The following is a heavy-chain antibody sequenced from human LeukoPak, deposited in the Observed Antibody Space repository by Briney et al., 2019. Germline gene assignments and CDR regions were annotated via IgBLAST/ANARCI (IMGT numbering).Heavy chain of an antibody. CDR1: GFTFSSYA. CDR3: AKVAPSLNPRRGYFDY. Sequence: AGGSLRLSCAASGFTFSSYAMSWVRQAPGKGLEWVSAISGSGGSTYYADSVKGRFTISRDNSKNTLYLQMNSLRAEDTAVYYCAKVAPSLNPRRGYFDYWGQGTLVTVSS. J-gene: IGHJ4*02. D-gene: IGHD1-14*01. V-gene: IGHV3-23*01. CDR2: ISGSGGST.